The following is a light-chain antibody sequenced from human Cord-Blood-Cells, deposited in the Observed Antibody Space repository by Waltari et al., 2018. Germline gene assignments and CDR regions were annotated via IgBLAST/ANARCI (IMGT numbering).Light chain of an antibody. CDR3: AAWDDRLNGVV. J-gene: IGLJ2*01. CDR1: SANIGSNT. CDR2: SNK. Sequence: QSVLTQQPSASGTPGQRVTISCSGSSANIGSNTVNWYQQLPGTAPKLLIYSNKQRPSGVPYRFSGSKSGTSASLAISGLQSEDEADYYCAAWDDRLNGVVFGGGTKLTVL. V-gene: IGLV1-44*01.